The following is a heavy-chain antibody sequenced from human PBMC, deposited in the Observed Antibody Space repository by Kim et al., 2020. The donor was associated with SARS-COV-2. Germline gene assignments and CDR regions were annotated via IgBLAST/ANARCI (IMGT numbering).Heavy chain of an antibody. Sequence: GGSLRLSCAASGFTFTSYWMHWVRQAPGKGLVWVSRINSDGSSTTYADSVKGRFTISRDNAKNTLYLQMNSLRAEDTAIYYCARSFVDLEATIGDWGQGTLVTVSS. D-gene: IGHD5-12*01. CDR3: ARSFVDLEATIGD. CDR2: INSDGSST. CDR1: GFTFTSYW. J-gene: IGHJ4*02. V-gene: IGHV3-74*01.